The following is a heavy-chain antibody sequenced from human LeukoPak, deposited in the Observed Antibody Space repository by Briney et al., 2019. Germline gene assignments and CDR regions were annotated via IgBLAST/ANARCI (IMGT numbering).Heavy chain of an antibody. CDR1: GGTFSSYA. CDR2: IIPILGIA. D-gene: IGHD3-3*01. V-gene: IGHV1-69*04. Sequence: SVKVSCKASGGTFSSYAISWVRQAPGQGLEWMGRIIPILGIANYAQKFQGRVTITADKSMSTAYMELSSLRSEDTAVYYCARGITIFGVATYGMDVWGQGTTVTVSS. J-gene: IGHJ6*02. CDR3: ARGITIFGVATYGMDV.